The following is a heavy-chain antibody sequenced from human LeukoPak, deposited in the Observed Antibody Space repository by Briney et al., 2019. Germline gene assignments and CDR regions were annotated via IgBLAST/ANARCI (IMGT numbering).Heavy chain of an antibody. J-gene: IGHJ3*02. D-gene: IGHD3-9*01. V-gene: IGHV4-34*01. Sequence: SETLSLTCAVYGGSFSGHYWTWIRQPQPPGTGLEWIGEINDSGSTNYNSSLKSRVTISVDTSKNQFSLKLASVTAADTAVYYCARHVSGYYDAFDIWGQGTMVTVSS. CDR3: ARHVSGYYDAFDI. CDR1: GGSFSGHY. CDR2: INDSGST.